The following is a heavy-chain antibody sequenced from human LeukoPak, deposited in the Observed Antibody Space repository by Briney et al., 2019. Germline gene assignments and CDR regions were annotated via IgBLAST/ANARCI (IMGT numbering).Heavy chain of an antibody. J-gene: IGHJ3*02. CDR2: ISGSGGST. Sequence: PGGSLRLSCEASGFTFSTYGMTWVRQAPGKGLEWVSAISGSGGSTYYADSVKGRFTISRDTSKNTLYLQMNSLRAEDTAVYYCARRTVTIDDHDAFDIWGQGTMVTVSS. CDR3: ARRTVTIDDHDAFDI. V-gene: IGHV3-23*01. D-gene: IGHD4-17*01. CDR1: GFTFSTYG.